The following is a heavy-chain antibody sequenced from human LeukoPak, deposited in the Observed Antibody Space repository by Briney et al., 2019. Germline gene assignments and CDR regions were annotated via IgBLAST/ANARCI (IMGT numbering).Heavy chain of an antibody. J-gene: IGHJ4*02. CDR2: VIPIFGTA. CDR1: GGTFSSYA. Sequence: SVTVSCKASGGTFSSYAISWVRQAPGQGLEWMGGVIPIFGTANYAQKFQGRVTTTADESTSTAYMELSSLRSEDTAVYYCARGDIVVGPAARLGYYFDYWVQGTLVTVSS. D-gene: IGHD2-2*01. CDR3: ARGDIVVGPAARLGYYFDY. V-gene: IGHV1-69*13.